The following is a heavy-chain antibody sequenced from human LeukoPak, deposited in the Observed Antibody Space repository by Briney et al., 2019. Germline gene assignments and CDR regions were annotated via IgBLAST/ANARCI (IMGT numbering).Heavy chain of an antibody. CDR2: INTNTGNP. CDR1: GYTFTSYA. Sequence: ASVKVSCKASGYTFTSYAMNWVRQAAGQGREWMGWINTNTGNPTYAQGFTGRFVFSLDTSVSTAYLQISSLKAEDTAVYYCARSTYYYDSSGSDYWGQGTLVTVSS. CDR3: ARSTYYYDSSGSDY. V-gene: IGHV7-4-1*02. D-gene: IGHD3-22*01. J-gene: IGHJ4*02.